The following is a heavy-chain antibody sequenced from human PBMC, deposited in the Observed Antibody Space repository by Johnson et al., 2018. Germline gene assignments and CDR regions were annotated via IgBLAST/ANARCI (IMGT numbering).Heavy chain of an antibody. V-gene: IGHV3-66*02. J-gene: IGHJ3*02. Sequence: EVQLLETGGGLVQPGGPLRLSCAASGFTVSSNYMSWVRQAPGKGLEWVSVIYSGGSTYYADSVKGRFTISRDNSKNTLYLQMNSLRAEDTAVYYCAKDYDSNALDIWGQGTMVTVSS. CDR3: AKDYDSNALDI. CDR2: IYSGGST. D-gene: IGHD3-22*01. CDR1: GFTVSSNY.